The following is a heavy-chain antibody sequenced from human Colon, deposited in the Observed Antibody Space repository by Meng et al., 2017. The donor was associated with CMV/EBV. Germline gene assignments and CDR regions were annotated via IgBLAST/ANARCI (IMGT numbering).Heavy chain of an antibody. V-gene: IGHV3-21*01. D-gene: IGHD4-17*01. CDR3: AGVAYDYGDRHFTY. Sequence: GESLKISCTASGFAFSRYTMNWVRQAPGKGLEWVSSISSTGSFIKYADSVEGRFAISRDNAKTSVFLQMNSLRAEDTAVYYCAGVAYDYGDRHFTYWGQGALVPSPQ. CDR2: ISSTGSFI. J-gene: IGHJ4*02. CDR1: GFAFSRYT.